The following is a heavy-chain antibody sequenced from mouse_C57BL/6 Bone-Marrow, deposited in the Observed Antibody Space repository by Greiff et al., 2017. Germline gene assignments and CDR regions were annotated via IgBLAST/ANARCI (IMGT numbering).Heavy chain of an antibody. Sequence: EVQLQQSGPELVKPGASVKISCKASGYSFTDYNMNWVKQSHGKSLAWIGLINPNIGSTSYNQKFKGKATLTVDQSSRTSYMQLNSLTSEDSAVYCCARSRGYFAYWGQGTLVTVSA. CDR3: ARSRGYFAY. V-gene: IGHV1-39*01. CDR1: GYSFTDYN. CDR2: INPNIGST. J-gene: IGHJ3*01. D-gene: IGHD2-2*01.